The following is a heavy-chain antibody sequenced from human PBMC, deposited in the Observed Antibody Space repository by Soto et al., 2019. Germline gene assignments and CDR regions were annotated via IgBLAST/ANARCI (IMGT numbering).Heavy chain of an antibody. Sequence: GGSLRLSCAASGFTLSNYAMNWVRQAPGKGLEWVSVICGSAGNTYYADSMKGRFTISRDNSKNTLYLQINSLRPEDTAVYYCARGLSSSCYSGFIIWGPGTVVTVSS. CDR3: ARGLSSSCYSGFII. D-gene: IGHD2-2*01. CDR1: GFTLSNYA. CDR2: ICGSAGNT. V-gene: IGHV3-23*01. J-gene: IGHJ3*02.